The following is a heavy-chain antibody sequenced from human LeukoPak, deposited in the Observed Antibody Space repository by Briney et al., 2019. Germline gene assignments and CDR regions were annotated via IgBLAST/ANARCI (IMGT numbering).Heavy chain of an antibody. V-gene: IGHV3-21*01. CDR3: AGVRRPLLHDAFDI. Sequence: GGSLRLSCAASGFTFSSYSMNWVRQAPGKGLEWVSSISSSSSYIYYADSVKGRFTISRDNAKNSLNLQMNSLRAEDTAVYYCAGVRRPLLHDAFDIWGQGTMVTVSS. CDR2: ISSSSSYI. J-gene: IGHJ3*02. D-gene: IGHD2-15*01. CDR1: GFTFSSYS.